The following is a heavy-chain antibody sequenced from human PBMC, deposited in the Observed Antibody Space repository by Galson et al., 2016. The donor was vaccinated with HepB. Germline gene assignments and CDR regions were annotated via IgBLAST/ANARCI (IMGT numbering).Heavy chain of an antibody. CDR2: MSYDENHK. V-gene: IGHV3-30*04. D-gene: IGHD3-3*01. Sequence: SLRLSCAASGFTFNYDMHWVRQAPGKGLEWLGVMSYDENHKYYADYVKDRITISRDNFKNTLYLHMSGLRAEDTAVYYCARDRGLRFLEWFMAWWGQGTLVTVSS. CDR3: ARDRGLRFLEWFMAW. J-gene: IGHJ4*02. CDR1: GFTFNYD.